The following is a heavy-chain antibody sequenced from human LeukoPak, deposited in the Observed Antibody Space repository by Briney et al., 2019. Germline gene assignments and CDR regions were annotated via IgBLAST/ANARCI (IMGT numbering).Heavy chain of an antibody. CDR3: ARDGLFHDSDGYSFDY. J-gene: IGHJ4*02. Sequence: SETLSLTCAVSNFTITSGYFWGWIRQPPGKGLEWIASIYHSGTTYYNPSLRNRVTLFVDTSKNQFSLKLTSLTAADTAVYYCARDGLFHDSDGYSFDYWGQGTLVTVSS. CDR1: NFTITSGYF. D-gene: IGHD3-22*01. CDR2: IYHSGTT. V-gene: IGHV4-38-2*02.